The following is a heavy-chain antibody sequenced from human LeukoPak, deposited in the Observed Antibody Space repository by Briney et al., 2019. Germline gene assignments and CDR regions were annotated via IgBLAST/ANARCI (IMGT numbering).Heavy chain of an antibody. V-gene: IGHV1-3*01. CDR2: INAGNDNT. CDR3: ARGSGGYSYGPFDY. Sequence: VASVKVSCKASGYTFTSYAMHWLRQAPGQRLEWMGRINAGNDNTKYSQKFQGRVTITRDTSASTAYMELSSLRSEDTAVYYCARGSGGYSYGPFDYWGQGTLVTVSS. D-gene: IGHD5-18*01. CDR1: GYTFTSYA. J-gene: IGHJ4*02.